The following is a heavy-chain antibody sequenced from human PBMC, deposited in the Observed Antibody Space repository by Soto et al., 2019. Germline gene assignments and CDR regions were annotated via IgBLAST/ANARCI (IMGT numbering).Heavy chain of an antibody. Sequence: QVRLVESGGGVVQPGGSLRLSCTTSGFAFSSYGIHWVRQAPGKGLEWVAAAWYSGGREFYADAVKGRFTVSRDTPSNTVHLQMNTLRPEDTAVYYCARSSGSFSDWGQGALVTVSS. CDR3: ARSSGSFSD. CDR1: GFAFSSYG. V-gene: IGHV3-30*19. D-gene: IGHD1-26*01. J-gene: IGHJ4*02. CDR2: AWYSGGRE.